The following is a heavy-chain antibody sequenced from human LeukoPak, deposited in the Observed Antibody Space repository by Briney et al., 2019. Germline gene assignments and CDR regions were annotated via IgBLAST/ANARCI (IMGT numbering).Heavy chain of an antibody. D-gene: IGHD3-22*01. CDR3: ARGIMGSSGYYTYYFDY. Sequence: GASVKVSCKASGYTFTSYGISWVRQAPGQGLEWMGWINPNSGETNYAQKFQGGVTMTRDTSISTAYMELSRLRSDDTAVYYCARGIMGSSGYYTYYFDYWGQGTLVTVSS. CDR2: INPNSGET. CDR1: GYTFTSYG. J-gene: IGHJ4*02. V-gene: IGHV1-2*02.